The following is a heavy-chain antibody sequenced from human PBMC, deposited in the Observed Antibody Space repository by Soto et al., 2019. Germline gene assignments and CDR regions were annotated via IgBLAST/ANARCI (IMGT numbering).Heavy chain of an antibody. CDR3: ARRNQYCTSISCYQDTFDI. CDR1: GGSITSYY. D-gene: IGHD2-2*01. V-gene: IGHV4-59*08. Sequence: QVQLQESGPGLVKPSETLSLTCTVSGGSITSYYWSWIRQPPGKGLEWIGYIFYSGDANYNPSLKSRVTMSVDTSKNQFSLKLTSVTAADTAVYYCARRNQYCTSISCYQDTFDIWGQGAMVTVSS. CDR2: IFYSGDA. J-gene: IGHJ3*02.